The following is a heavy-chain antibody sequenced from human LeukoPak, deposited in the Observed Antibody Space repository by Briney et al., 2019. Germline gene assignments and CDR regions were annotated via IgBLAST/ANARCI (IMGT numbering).Heavy chain of an antibody. CDR1: GYSISSGYY. CDR2: IYHSGST. Sequence: SETLSLTCTVSGYSISSGYYWGWIRQPPGKGLEWIGSIYHSGSTYYNPSLKSRVTISVDTSKNQFSLKLSSVTAADTAVYYCAREDLNWFDPWGQGTLVTVSS. J-gene: IGHJ5*02. V-gene: IGHV4-38-2*02. CDR3: AREDLNWFDP.